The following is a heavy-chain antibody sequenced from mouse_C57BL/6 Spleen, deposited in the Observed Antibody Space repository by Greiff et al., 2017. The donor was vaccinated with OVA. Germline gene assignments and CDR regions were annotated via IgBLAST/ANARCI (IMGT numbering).Heavy chain of an antibody. CDR2: IDPSDSYT. D-gene: IGHD3-2*02. V-gene: IGHV1-50*01. CDR1: GYTFTSYW. Sequence: QVQLQQPGAELVKPGASVKLSCKASGYTFTSYWMQWVKQRPGQGLEWIGEIDPSDSYTNYNQKFKGKATLTVDTSSSTAYMHLSSLTSEDSAVYYCARKLRLRYAMDYWGQGTSVTVSS. CDR3: ARKLRLRYAMDY. J-gene: IGHJ4*01.